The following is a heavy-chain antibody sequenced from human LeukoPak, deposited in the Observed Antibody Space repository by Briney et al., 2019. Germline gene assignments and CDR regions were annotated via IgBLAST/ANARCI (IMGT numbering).Heavy chain of an antibody. CDR1: GGTFSIYA. V-gene: IGHV1-69*13. Sequence: SVKVSCKASGGTFSIYAISWVRQAPGQGLEWMGGIIPIFSTANYAQKFQGRVTITSDESTSTAHMELSSLRSEDTAVYYCARDESHWSGHPNYYMDVWGKGTTVTISS. CDR3: ARDESHWSGHPNYYMDV. D-gene: IGHD3-3*01. CDR2: IIPIFSTA. J-gene: IGHJ6*03.